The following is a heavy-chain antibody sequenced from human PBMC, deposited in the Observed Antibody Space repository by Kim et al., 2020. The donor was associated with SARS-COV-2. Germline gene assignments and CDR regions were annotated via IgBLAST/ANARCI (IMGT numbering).Heavy chain of an antibody. D-gene: IGHD3-22*01. Sequence: SETLSLTCAVYGGSFSSYYWSWIRQPAGKGLEWIGRIYASGSTNYTPSLKSRVTMSVDTSKNQFSLKLSSLTAADTAVYFCARERSSGSFDAFDIWGQGTMVTVSS. CDR1: GGSFSSYY. J-gene: IGHJ3*02. CDR2: IYASGST. V-gene: IGHV4-4*07. CDR3: ARERSSGSFDAFDI.